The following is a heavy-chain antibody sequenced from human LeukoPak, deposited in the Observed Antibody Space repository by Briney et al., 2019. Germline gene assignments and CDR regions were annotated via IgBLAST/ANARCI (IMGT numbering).Heavy chain of an antibody. CDR2: INHTGST. Sequence: SETLSLTCSVSGDSFSMYYWNWIRQSPGKGLEWIGYINHTGSTNYNPSLNSRVTISRDTSTNHFSLKLSSVTAVDTAVYFCARGRVSSSSWQSVHYYYLYMDVWGKGSTVTVSS. V-gene: IGHV4-59*01. CDR3: ARGRVSSSSWQSVHYYYLYMDV. CDR1: GDSFSMYY. D-gene: IGHD6-13*01. J-gene: IGHJ6*03.